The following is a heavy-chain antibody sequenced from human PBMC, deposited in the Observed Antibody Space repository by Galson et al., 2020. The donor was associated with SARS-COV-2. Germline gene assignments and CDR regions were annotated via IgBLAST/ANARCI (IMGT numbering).Heavy chain of an antibody. J-gene: IGHJ5*02. CDR3: AKARVPAAVKWFDP. CDR1: GFTFSTYA. Sequence: TGGSLRLSCAASGFTFSTYAMHWVRQSPGKGLEWVALISYDGNYKYYADSVKGRFTISRDNSKNTLYLQMNSLRAEDTAVYYCAKARVPAAVKWFDPWGQGTLVTVSS. V-gene: IGHV3-30-3*01. D-gene: IGHD2-2*01. CDR2: ISYDGNYK.